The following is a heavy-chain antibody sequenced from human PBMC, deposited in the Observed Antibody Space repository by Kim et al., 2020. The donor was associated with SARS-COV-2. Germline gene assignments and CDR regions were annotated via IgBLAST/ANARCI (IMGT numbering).Heavy chain of an antibody. CDR3: ARDLFGDPRYCSGGSCYGNYYYYGMDV. J-gene: IGHJ6*02. CDR1: GFTFSSYS. D-gene: IGHD2-15*01. Sequence: GGSLRLSCAASGFTFSSYSMNWVRQAPGKGLEWVSYISSSSSTIYYADSVKGRFTISRDNAKNSLYLQMNSLRDEDTAVYYCARDLFGDPRYCSGGSCYGNYYYYGMDVWGQGTTVTVSS. CDR2: ISSSSSTI. V-gene: IGHV3-48*02.